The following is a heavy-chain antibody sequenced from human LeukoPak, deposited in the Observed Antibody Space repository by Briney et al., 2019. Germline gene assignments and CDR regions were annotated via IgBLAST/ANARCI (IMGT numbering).Heavy chain of an antibody. Sequence: SETLSLTCTFSGGSIRDDYWSWIRQPPGKGLEWIGNIYYSGSTKYNPSLKNRVTISIDTSRNQLSLKLTSVTAAETAVYYCAGVPHCSSNSCQAWFDPWGQGTLVTVSS. CDR3: AGVPHCSSNSCQAWFDP. CDR1: GGSIRDDY. V-gene: IGHV4-59*01. CDR2: IYYSGST. J-gene: IGHJ5*02. D-gene: IGHD2-2*01.